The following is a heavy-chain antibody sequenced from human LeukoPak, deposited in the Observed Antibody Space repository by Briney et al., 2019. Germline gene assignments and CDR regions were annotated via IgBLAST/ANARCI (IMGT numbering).Heavy chain of an antibody. J-gene: IGHJ3*02. CDR1: GGTFSSYA. V-gene: IGHV1-69*05. Sequence: SVKASCKASGGTFSSYAISWVRQAPGQGLEWMGGIIPIFGTANYAQKFQGRGTITTDESTSTAYMELSSLRSEDTAVYYCAGAGYYDFWSGYVDAFDIWGQGTMVTVSS. CDR3: AGAGYYDFWSGYVDAFDI. CDR2: IIPIFGTA. D-gene: IGHD3-3*01.